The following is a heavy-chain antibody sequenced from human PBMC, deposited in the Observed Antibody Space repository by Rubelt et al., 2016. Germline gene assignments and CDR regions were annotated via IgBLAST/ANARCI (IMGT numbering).Heavy chain of an antibody. Sequence: QVQLVQSGAEVKKPGASVKVSCKASGYTFTSYAMHWVRQAPGQRLEWMGWINAGNGNTKYSQKFQGRVTITRDASASAAYMELSSLRSEDTAVYYCATVAAAGYHPATVFDYWGQGTLVTVSS. CDR2: INAGNGNT. CDR3: ATVAAAGYHPATVFDY. V-gene: IGHV1-3*01. J-gene: IGHJ4*02. D-gene: IGHD6-25*01. CDR1: GYTFTSYA.